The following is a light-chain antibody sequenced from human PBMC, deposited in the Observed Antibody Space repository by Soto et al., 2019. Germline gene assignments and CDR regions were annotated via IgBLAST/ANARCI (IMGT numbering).Light chain of an antibody. CDR2: KAS. CDR3: QQYSTYPYT. Sequence: DIQMTQSPSTLSASVGDRVTITCRASQSISSWLAWYQQEPGKAPNLLIYKASSLQSGVPSRFSGSGSGTEFTLTISSLQPDDFATYCCQQYSTYPYTFGQGTKLEIK. J-gene: IGKJ2*01. V-gene: IGKV1-5*03. CDR1: QSISSW.